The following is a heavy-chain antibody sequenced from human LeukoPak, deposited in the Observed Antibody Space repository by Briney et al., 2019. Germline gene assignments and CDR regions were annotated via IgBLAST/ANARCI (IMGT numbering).Heavy chain of an antibody. J-gene: IGHJ5*02. CDR2: MNPNSGNT. V-gene: IGHV1-8*01. CDR1: GYTFTSYD. CDR3: ARVRGSGDFDP. D-gene: IGHD3-16*01. Sequence: ASVKVSCKASGYTFTSYDINWVRQAPGQGLEWMGWMNPNSGNTGYAQKFQGRVTMTRDTSISTAYMELSSLRSDDTAVYYCARVRGSGDFDPWGQGTLVTVSS.